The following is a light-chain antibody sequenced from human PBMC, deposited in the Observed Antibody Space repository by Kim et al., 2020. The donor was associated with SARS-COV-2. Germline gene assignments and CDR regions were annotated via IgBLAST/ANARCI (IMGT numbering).Light chain of an antibody. CDR3: QQSYSTPHT. V-gene: IGKV1-39*01. Sequence: DIQMTQSPSSLSASVGDRVTITCRASQTISNYLNWYQQKPGKVPKLLIYVASSLQSGVPSRFSGSGSGTDFTLTIRSLQPEDSATYYCQQSYSTPHTFGQGTKLKI. CDR2: VAS. CDR1: QTISNY. J-gene: IGKJ2*01.